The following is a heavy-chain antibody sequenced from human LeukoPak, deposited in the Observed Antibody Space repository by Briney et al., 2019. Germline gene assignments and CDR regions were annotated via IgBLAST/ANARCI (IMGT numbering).Heavy chain of an antibody. CDR3: ARGMAQRRWGPAPYYYGMDV. Sequence: GASVKVSCKASGYAFTAYYMHWVRQAPGQGLEWMGWINPNSGDTNYAQKFQGRVTMTRDTSISTVYMEVSRLRSDDTAVYYCARGMAQRRWGPAPYYYGMDVWGQGTTVTVSS. J-gene: IGHJ6*02. CDR1: GYAFTAYY. CDR2: INPNSGDT. D-gene: IGHD3-16*01. V-gene: IGHV1-2*02.